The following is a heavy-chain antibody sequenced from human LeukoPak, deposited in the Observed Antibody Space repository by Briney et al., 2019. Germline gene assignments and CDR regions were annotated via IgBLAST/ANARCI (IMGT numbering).Heavy chain of an antibody. CDR2: ISGSGGST. CDR3: AKGSIRYCSSTSCYSGWFDP. Sequence: GGSLRLSCAASGFTFSSYAMSWVRQAPGKGLEWVSAISGSGGSTYYADSVKGRFTISRDSSKNTLYLQMNSLRAEDTAVYYCAKGSIRYCSSTSCYSGWFDPWGQGTLVTVSS. D-gene: IGHD2-2*02. CDR1: GFTFSSYA. J-gene: IGHJ5*02. V-gene: IGHV3-23*01.